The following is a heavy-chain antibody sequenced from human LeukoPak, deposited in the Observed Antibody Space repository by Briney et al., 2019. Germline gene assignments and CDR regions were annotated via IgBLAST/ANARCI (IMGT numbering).Heavy chain of an antibody. CDR3: ARVVYCSSTSCYTIGEYYFDY. Sequence: GGSLRLSCAASGFTFDDYGMSWVRQAPGKGLEWVSGINWNGGSTGYADSVKGRFTISRDNAKNSLYLQMNSLRAEDTALYYCARVVYCSSTSCYTIGEYYFDYWGQGTLITVSS. D-gene: IGHD2-2*02. V-gene: IGHV3-20*04. J-gene: IGHJ4*02. CDR2: INWNGGST. CDR1: GFTFDDYG.